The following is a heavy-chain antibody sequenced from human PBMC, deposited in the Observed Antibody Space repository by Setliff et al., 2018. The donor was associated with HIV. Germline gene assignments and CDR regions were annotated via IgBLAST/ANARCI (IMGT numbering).Heavy chain of an antibody. Sequence: SETLSLTCTVSGGSISSYYWSWIRQPPGKGLEWIGYVYYDGSTKHNPSLESRVSISVATSKNQFFLTLTSVTAADTAVYYCARVGGTTWGVYYYYYYMDVWGKGTTVTVSS. CDR1: GGSISSYY. D-gene: IGHD1-7*01. CDR2: VYYDGST. J-gene: IGHJ6*03. CDR3: ARVGGTTWGVYYYYYYMDV. V-gene: IGHV4-59*08.